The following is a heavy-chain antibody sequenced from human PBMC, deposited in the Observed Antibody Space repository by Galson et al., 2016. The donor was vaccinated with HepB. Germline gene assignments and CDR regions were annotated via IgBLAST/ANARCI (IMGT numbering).Heavy chain of an antibody. CDR1: GFTFSGHW. J-gene: IGHJ3*01. V-gene: IGHV3-7*01. D-gene: IGHD5-18*01. CDR3: VRDSNSLSDL. CDR2: ISRSGRDK. Sequence: SLRLSCAVSGFTFSGHWMSWVRQAPGKGLEWVATISRSGRDKYYVDSVKGRFTISGDNAKNSLFLQMHSLRAEDTAVYYCVRDSNSLSDLWGQGTMVTVSS.